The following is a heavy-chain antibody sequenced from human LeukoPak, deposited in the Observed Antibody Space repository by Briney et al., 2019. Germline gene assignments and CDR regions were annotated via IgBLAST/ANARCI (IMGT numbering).Heavy chain of an antibody. D-gene: IGHD6-13*01. CDR2: IYTGVST. J-gene: IGHJ4*02. CDR3: ARDSIGITAAGTN. CDR1: GGSFTGYY. V-gene: IGHV4-4*07. Sequence: PSETLSLTCAVYGGSFTGYYWSWIRQPVGKGLEWIGRIYTGVSTEYNPSLKSRVTMSVDTSKNQFSLKVRSVTAADTAVYYCARDSIGITAAGTNWGQGTLVTVSS.